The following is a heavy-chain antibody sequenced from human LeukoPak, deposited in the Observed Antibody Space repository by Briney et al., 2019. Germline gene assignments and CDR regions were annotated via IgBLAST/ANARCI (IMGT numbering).Heavy chain of an antibody. CDR1: GYTFTNYD. J-gene: IGHJ4*02. CDR2: MNPNSGNR. D-gene: IGHD3-10*01. CDR3: ATSNYYGSGSLLFDY. V-gene: IGHV1-8*03. Sequence: ASVKVSCKASGYTFTNYDINWVRQATGQGLEWMGWMNPNSGNRGYAQKFQGRVTLTRDTSISTAYMELSSLRSQDTAVYYCATSNYYGSGSLLFDYWGQGTLVTVSS.